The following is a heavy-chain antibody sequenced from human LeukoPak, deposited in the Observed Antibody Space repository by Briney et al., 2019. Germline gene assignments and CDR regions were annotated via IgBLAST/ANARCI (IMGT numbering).Heavy chain of an antibody. CDR3: ARKWGIAAAGTGWFDP. D-gene: IGHD6-13*01. V-gene: IGHV4-61*05. J-gene: IGHJ5*02. Sequence: PSETLSLTCTVSDGSIISSDYYWGWIRQPPGKGLEWIGYIYYSGSTNYNPSLKSRVTISVDTSKNQFSLKLSSVTAADTAVYYCARKWGIAAAGTGWFDPWGQGTLVTVSS. CDR2: IYYSGST. CDR1: DGSIISSDYY.